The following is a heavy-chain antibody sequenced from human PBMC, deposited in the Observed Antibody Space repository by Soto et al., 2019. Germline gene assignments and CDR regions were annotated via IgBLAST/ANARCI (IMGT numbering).Heavy chain of an antibody. D-gene: IGHD6-6*01. CDR1: GGSFSGYY. V-gene: IGHV4-34*01. CDR3: ARKGYSSSSATSLQYDH. CDR2: INHSGST. J-gene: IGHJ4*02. Sequence: SETLSLTCAVYGGSFSGYYWSWIRQPPGKGLEWIGEINHSGSTNYNPSLKSRVTISVDTSKNQFSLKLSSVTAADTAVYYCARKGYSSSSATSLQYDHRGQGTLVTVSS.